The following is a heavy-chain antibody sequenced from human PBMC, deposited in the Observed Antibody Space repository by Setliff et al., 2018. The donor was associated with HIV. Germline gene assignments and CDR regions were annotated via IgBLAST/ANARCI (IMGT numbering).Heavy chain of an antibody. D-gene: IGHD2-21*02. CDR1: GFTFGDYA. V-gene: IGHV3-49*04. CDR2: IRSLGYGGTT. CDR3: VTERRVGSFNS. Sequence: PGGSLRLSCTASGFTFGDYAMSWVRQAPGKGLEWVGFIRSLGYGGTTEYAASVKGRFTISRDDSKNIAYLQMNSLKPEDTAIYYCVTERRVGSFNSWGQGTLVTVSS. J-gene: IGHJ4*02.